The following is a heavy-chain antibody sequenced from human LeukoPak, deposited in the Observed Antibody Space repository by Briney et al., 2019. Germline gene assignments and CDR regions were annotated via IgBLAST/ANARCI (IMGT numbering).Heavy chain of an antibody. CDR3: ARGNPGIDAFDI. Sequence: ASVKVSCKVPGYTLTELSMHWVRQAPGKGLEWMGGFDPEDGETIYAQKFQGRVTMTEDTSTDTAYMELSSLRSEDTAVYYCARGNPGIDAFDIWGQGTMVTVSS. J-gene: IGHJ3*02. CDR1: GYTLTELS. V-gene: IGHV1-24*01. D-gene: IGHD1-14*01. CDR2: FDPEDGET.